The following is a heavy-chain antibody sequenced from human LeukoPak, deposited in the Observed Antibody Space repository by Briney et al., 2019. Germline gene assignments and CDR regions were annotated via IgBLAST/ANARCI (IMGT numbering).Heavy chain of an antibody. CDR2: IYYSGST. V-gene: IGHV4-59*01. D-gene: IGHD3-10*01. J-gene: IGHJ4*02. Sequence: PSETLSLTCTVSGGSISSYYWSWVRQPPEKGLEWIGYIYYSGSTNYNPSLKSRVTISVDTSKNQFSLQLTSVTAADTAVYFCTRGGSNVDYWGQGTLVTVSS. CDR3: TRGGSNVDY. CDR1: GGSISSYY.